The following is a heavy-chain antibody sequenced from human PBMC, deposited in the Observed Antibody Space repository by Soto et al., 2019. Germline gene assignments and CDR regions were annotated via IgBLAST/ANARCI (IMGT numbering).Heavy chain of an antibody. CDR3: ARHSDDGGVIVLSRSWFDP. V-gene: IGHV4-39*01. D-gene: IGHD3-16*02. CDR2: IYYSGST. CDR1: GGSISSSSYY. J-gene: IGHJ5*02. Sequence: SETLSLTCTVSGGSISSSSYYWGWIRQPPGKGLEWIGSIYYSGSTYYNPSLKSRVTISVDTSKNQFSLKLSSVTAADTAVYYCARHSDDGGVIVLSRSWFDPWGQGTLVTVSS.